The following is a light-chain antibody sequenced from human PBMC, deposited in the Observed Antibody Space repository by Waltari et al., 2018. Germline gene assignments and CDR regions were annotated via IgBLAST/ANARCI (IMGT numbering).Light chain of an antibody. CDR2: GAS. CDR3: QQYGSSPLT. Sequence: IVMTQSPATLSVSPGEGATLSCKASQSLSSNLAWYQQKPGQLPRLLIYGASTRATGIPARFSGSGSGTEFTLTISRLEPEDFAVYYCQQYGSSPLTFGGGTKVEIK. V-gene: IGKV3-15*01. J-gene: IGKJ4*01. CDR1: QSLSSN.